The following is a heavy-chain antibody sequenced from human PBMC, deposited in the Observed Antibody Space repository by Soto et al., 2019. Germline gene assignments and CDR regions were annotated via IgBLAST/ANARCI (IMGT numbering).Heavy chain of an antibody. D-gene: IGHD3-16*01. J-gene: IGHJ4*02. CDR1: GYTFTNFG. Sequence: QVQLVQSGAEVKKPGASVKVSCKASGYTFTNFGISWGRQAPGQGLEWMGWISAYNGNTNYAQNFQGRVTMTTETTTSTAYMALSSRRSDDTAVYYCARGGAQIDYWSQGTLVTVSS. V-gene: IGHV1-18*01. CDR2: ISAYNGNT. CDR3: ARGGAQIDY.